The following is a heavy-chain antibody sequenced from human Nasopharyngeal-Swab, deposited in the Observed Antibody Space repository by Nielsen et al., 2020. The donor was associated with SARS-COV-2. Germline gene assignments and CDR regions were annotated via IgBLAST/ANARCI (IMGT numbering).Heavy chain of an antibody. CDR3: AHNRIGYYYYMDV. CDR2: ISSSGSTI. Sequence: LKISCAASGFTFSSYEMNWVRQAPGKGLEWVSYISSSGSTIYYADSVKGRFTISRDNSKNTPYLQMNSLRAEDTAVYYCAHNRIGYYYYMDVWGKGTTVTVSS. CDR1: GFTFSSYE. J-gene: IGHJ6*03. D-gene: IGHD1-1*01. V-gene: IGHV3-48*03.